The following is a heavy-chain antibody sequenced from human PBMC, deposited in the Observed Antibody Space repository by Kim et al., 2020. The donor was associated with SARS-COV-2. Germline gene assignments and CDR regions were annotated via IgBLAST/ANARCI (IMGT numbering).Heavy chain of an antibody. J-gene: IGHJ5*02. D-gene: IGHD6-19*01. CDR2: IHYNGST. CDR1: GGSISSSSYY. Sequence: SETLSLTCTVSGGSISSSSYYWGWIRQPPGKGLEWIGSIHYNGSTYYNPSLKSRVTISVDTSKNQFSLKLSSVTAADTAVYYCASQAGIAVVGTFVRGWFDRWGQGTLVTVSS. V-gene: IGHV4-39*01. CDR3: ASQAGIAVVGTFVRGWFDR.